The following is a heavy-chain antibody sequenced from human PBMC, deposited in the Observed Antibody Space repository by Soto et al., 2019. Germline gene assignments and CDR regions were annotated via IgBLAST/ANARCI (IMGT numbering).Heavy chain of an antibody. V-gene: IGHV1-69*12. Sequence: QVQLVQSGAEVKKPGSSVKVSCKASGGTFSSYAISWVRQAPGQGLEWMGGIIPIFGTANYAQKFQGRVTITADESTSTAYMELSSLRSEDTAVYYCAGDSGSYDSSGPIMAFDYWGQGTLVTVSS. J-gene: IGHJ4*02. CDR3: AGDSGSYDSSGPIMAFDY. CDR2: IIPIFGTA. D-gene: IGHD3-22*01. CDR1: GGTFSSYA.